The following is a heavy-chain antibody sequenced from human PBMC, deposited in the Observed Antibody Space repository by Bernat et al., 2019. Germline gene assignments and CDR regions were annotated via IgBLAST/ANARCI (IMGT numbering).Heavy chain of an antibody. CDR3: ARREDDYVWGSYRSYAFDI. CDR1: GGSISSSSYY. J-gene: IGHJ3*02. V-gene: IGHV4-39*01. Sequence: QLQESGPGLVKPSETLSLTCTVSGGSISSSSYYWGWIRQPPGKGLEWIGSIYYSGSTYYNPSLKSRVTISVDTSKNQFSLKLSSVTAADTAVYYCARREDDYVWGSYRSYAFDIWGQGTMVTVSS. D-gene: IGHD3-16*02. CDR2: IYYSGST.